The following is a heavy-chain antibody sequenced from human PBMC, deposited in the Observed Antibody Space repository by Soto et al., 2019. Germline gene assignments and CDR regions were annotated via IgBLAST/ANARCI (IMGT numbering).Heavy chain of an antibody. Sequence: EVQLVESGGGLIQPGGSLRLSCAVSGFTVSNNYMSWVRQAPGKGLEGVSVIYSGGYTAYGDSVKGRFTISRDNSKNTLYLQIETLGADDRAVFSWAAQPGGGGYWGQGTLVTVSS. V-gene: IGHV3-53*01. D-gene: IGHD3-10*01. J-gene: IGHJ4*02. CDR3: AAQPGGGGY. CDR2: IYSGGYT. CDR1: GFTVSNNY.